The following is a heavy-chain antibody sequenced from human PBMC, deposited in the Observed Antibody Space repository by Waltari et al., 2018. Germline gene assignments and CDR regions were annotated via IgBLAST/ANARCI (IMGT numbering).Heavy chain of an antibody. CDR3: AREPSPTQLYYYGMDV. J-gene: IGHJ6*02. D-gene: IGHD1-1*01. CDR1: GSPFINYA. Sequence: QVQLVESGGGVVQPGRSLRLSCAASGSPFINYACPWARQAPGKGLEWVAVISYDGSNQYYADSVKGRFTISRDNSKNTLYLQMNSLRPEDTAVYYCAREPSPTQLYYYGMDVWGQGTTVTVSS. CDR2: ISYDGSNQ. V-gene: IGHV3-30*01.